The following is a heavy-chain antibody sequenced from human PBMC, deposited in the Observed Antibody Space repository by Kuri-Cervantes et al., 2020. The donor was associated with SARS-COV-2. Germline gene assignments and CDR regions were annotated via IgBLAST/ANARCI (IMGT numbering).Heavy chain of an antibody. Sequence: GESLKISCAASGFTFSSYEMNWVRQAPGKGLEWVSYISSSGSIIYDADSVKGRFTISRDNSKNTLYLQMNSLRAEDTAVYYCARGVAAAGIDDPPDYWGQGTLVTVSS. V-gene: IGHV3-48*03. D-gene: IGHD6-13*01. CDR1: GFTFSSYE. CDR3: ARGVAAAGIDDPPDY. CDR2: ISSSGSII. J-gene: IGHJ4*02.